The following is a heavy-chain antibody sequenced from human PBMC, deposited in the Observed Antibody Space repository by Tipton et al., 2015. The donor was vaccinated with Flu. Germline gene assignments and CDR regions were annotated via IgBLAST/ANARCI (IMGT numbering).Heavy chain of an antibody. Sequence: TLSLTCTVSGGSISRGSYYYNWIRQPPGKGPEWIGYIYYSGSTDYNPSLKSRVIISLDTSKNQFSLRLNSITAADTAVYFCARGFRYFDYWGQGTLVSVSS. V-gene: IGHV4-61*01. CDR3: ARGFRYFDY. CDR2: IYYSGST. CDR1: GGSISRGSYY. J-gene: IGHJ4*02.